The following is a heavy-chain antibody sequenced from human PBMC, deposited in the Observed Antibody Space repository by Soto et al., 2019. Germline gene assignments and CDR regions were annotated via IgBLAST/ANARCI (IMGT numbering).Heavy chain of an antibody. J-gene: IGHJ4*02. Sequence: QVQLVQAGAEVKKPGSSVKVSCKASGGTFSSYAISWVRQAPGQGLEWMGGIIPIFGTADYAQKFQGRVTITAHESASADYMETGSLRSENTAAYYCARDGGVYDYRPFDYWGQGTLVTVSS. CDR2: IIPIFGTA. V-gene: IGHV1-69*12. CDR3: ARDGGVYDYRPFDY. CDR1: GGTFSSYA. D-gene: IGHD4-17*01.